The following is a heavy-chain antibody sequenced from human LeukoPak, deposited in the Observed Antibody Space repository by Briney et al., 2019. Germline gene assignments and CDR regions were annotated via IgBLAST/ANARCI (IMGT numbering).Heavy chain of an antibody. CDR2: IIPIFGTA. CDR1: GGTFSSYA. D-gene: IGHD3-22*01. Sequence: GASVKVSCKASGGTFSSYAIGWVRQAPGQGLEWMGGIIPIFGTANYAQKFQGRVTITADKSTSTAYMELSSLRSEDTAVYYCARHLPLYDSSGYVWAFDIWGQGTMVTVSS. CDR3: ARHLPLYDSSGYVWAFDI. J-gene: IGHJ3*02. V-gene: IGHV1-69*06.